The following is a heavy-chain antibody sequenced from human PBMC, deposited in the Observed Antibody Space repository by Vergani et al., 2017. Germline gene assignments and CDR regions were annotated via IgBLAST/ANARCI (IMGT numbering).Heavy chain of an antibody. CDR2: ISTTSDTI. CDR3: AGSLVAGKGGY. Sequence: EVQVVETGGDLVQPGGSLRLSCAASGFTFSSYSMNWVRQAPGKGLEWISYISTTSDTIYYADSVRGRFTISRDNAKNSLYLEMNSLRVEDTAVYFCAGSLVAGKGGYWGQGTRVAVSS. CDR1: GFTFSSYS. D-gene: IGHD6-19*01. V-gene: IGHV3-48*01. J-gene: IGHJ4*02.